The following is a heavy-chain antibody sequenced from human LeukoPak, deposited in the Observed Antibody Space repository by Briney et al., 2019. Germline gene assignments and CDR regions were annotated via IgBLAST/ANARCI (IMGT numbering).Heavy chain of an antibody. J-gene: IGHJ4*02. Sequence: GGSLRLSCAASGFTFSSYAMHLVRQAAGKGLEWVAVISYDGSNKYYADSVKGRFTISGDNSKNTLYLQMNSLRAEDTAVYYCARGMDSSGYYMVDYWGQGTLVTVSS. CDR3: ARGMDSSGYYMVDY. V-gene: IGHV3-30-3*01. D-gene: IGHD3-22*01. CDR1: GFTFSSYA. CDR2: ISYDGSNK.